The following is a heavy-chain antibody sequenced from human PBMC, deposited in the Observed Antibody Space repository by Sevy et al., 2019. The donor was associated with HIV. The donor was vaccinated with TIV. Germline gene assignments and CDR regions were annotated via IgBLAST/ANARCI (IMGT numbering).Heavy chain of an antibody. Sequence: GGSLRLSCAASGFTFSKYSMSWVRHPPGKGREWVSPLSFGWGGITYADSVKGRFTISRDNSKSSVYLQMNNLRPEDTAVYYCAREGCTKPHDYWGQGTLVTVSS. V-gene: IGHV3-23*01. CDR2: LSFGWGGI. CDR1: GFTFSKYS. J-gene: IGHJ4*02. CDR3: AREGCTKPHDY. D-gene: IGHD2-8*01.